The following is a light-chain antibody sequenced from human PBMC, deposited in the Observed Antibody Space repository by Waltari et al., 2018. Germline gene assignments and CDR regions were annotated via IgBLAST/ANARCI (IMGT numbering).Light chain of an antibody. CDR1: NSDIGGYNY. J-gene: IGLJ1*01. CDR3: SSYTSSSTYV. CDR2: DVS. V-gene: IGLV2-14*01. Sequence: QSALTQPASVSGSPGQSITISCTGTNSDIGGYNYVSWYQQHPGKAPKLMIYDVSKRPSGVSNRFSGSKSGNTASLTISGLQAEDDADYYCSSYTSSSTYVFGTGTKVTVL.